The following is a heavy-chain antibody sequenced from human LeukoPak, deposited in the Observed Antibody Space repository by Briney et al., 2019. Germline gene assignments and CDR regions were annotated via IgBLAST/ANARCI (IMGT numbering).Heavy chain of an antibody. J-gene: IGHJ4*02. CDR2: IYPGDSDN. CDR1: GSRFTSYW. D-gene: IGHD5-24*01. Sequence: GESLEISCQGSGSRFTSYWIGWVRQLPGKGLGGMGIIYPGDSDNRYSPPFQGQVTISADKSISTAYLQWSSLKAADTAMYYCARLELGDGYNYRLDYWGQGTLVTVSS. CDR3: ARLELGDGYNYRLDY. V-gene: IGHV5-51*01.